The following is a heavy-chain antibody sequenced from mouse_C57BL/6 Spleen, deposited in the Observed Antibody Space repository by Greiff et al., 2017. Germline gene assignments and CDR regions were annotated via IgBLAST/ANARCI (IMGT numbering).Heavy chain of an antibody. CDR1: GFTFSDYG. J-gene: IGHJ2*01. V-gene: IGHV5-17*01. CDR3: ARRKDSSSFLDY. CDR2: ISSGSSTI. D-gene: IGHD3-2*02. Sequence: DVKLVESGGGLVKPGGSLKLSCAASGFTFSDYGMHWVRQAPEKGLEWVAYISSGSSTIYYADTVKGRFTLSRDNAKNTLFLQMTSLRSEDTAMYYCARRKDSSSFLDYWGQGTTLTVSS.